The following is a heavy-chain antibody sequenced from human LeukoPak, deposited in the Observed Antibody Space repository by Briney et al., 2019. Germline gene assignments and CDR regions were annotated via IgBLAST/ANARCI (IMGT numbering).Heavy chain of an antibody. CDR1: GFTFSRYW. D-gene: IGHD5-18*01. J-gene: IGHJ4*02. V-gene: IGHV3-7*05. CDR3: ARGGYMYEK. Sequence: PGRSLRLSCAASGFTFSRYWMSWVRQAPGKGLEWVAKIKEDGSETYSVDSVRGRFTISRDNSKNSLYLHMDSLRAEDTAVYYCARGGYMYEKWGQGSLVTVSS. CDR2: IKEDGSET.